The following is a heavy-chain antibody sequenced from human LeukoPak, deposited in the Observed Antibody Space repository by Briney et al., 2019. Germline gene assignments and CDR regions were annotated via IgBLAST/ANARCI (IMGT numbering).Heavy chain of an antibody. D-gene: IGHD1-26*01. CDR3: AKDQWDYYYYGMDV. CDR2: ISGSGGST. V-gene: IGHV3-23*01. CDR1: GFTFSSYA. Sequence: GGSLRLSCAASGFTFSSYAMSWVRQAPGKGLEWVSAISGSGGSTYYADSVKGQFTISRDNSKNTLYLQMNSLRAEDTALYYCAKDQWDYYYYGMDVWGQGTTVTVSS. J-gene: IGHJ6*02.